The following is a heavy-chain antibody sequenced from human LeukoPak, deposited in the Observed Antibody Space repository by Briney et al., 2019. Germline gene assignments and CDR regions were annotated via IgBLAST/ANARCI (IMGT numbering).Heavy chain of an antibody. J-gene: IGHJ3*01. CDR2: ISTSSTYI. V-gene: IGHV3-21*01. CDR1: GFSFSNYN. Sequence: PGGSLRLSCAASGFSFSNYNINWVRQAPGKGLEWVSSISTSSTYIFYADSVKGRFTISRDNAKNSLYLQMNSLRAEDTAVYYCARLVAAAQDVWGQGTMVTVSS. CDR3: ARLVAAAQDV. D-gene: IGHD6-13*01.